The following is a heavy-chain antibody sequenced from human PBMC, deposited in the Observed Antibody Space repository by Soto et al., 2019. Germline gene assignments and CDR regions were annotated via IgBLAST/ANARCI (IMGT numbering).Heavy chain of an antibody. J-gene: IGHJ4*02. CDR3: ARARLELLPPPLFAPFDY. Sequence: GGSLRLSCAASGFTFSSYAMHWVRQAPGKGLEWVAVISYDGSNKYYADSVKGRFTISRDNSKNTLYLQMNSLRAEDTAVYYCARARLELLPPPLFAPFDYWGQGTLVTVSS. CDR1: GFTFSSYA. CDR2: ISYDGSNK. V-gene: IGHV3-30-3*01. D-gene: IGHD1-26*01.